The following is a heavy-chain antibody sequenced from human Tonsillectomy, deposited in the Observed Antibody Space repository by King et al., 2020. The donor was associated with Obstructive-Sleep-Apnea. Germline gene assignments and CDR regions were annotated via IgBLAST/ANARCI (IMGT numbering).Heavy chain of an antibody. D-gene: IGHD6-13*01. CDR3: ARAVSSTWDYYYGMDV. Sequence: QLVQSGGGLVQPGGSLRLSCAASGFTFSNYDMHWVRQATGKGLEWVSAIGPSGDTYYPGSVKGRFTISRENAKNSLYLQMNSLRAGDTAVYYCARAVSSTWDYYYGMDVWGQGTTVTVSS. CDR2: IGPSGDT. CDR1: GFTFSNYD. J-gene: IGHJ6*02. V-gene: IGHV3-13*01.